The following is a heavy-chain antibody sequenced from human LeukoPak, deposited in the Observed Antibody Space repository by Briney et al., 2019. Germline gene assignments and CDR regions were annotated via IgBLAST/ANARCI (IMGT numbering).Heavy chain of an antibody. Sequence: SETLSLTCTVSGGSISSSSYYWGWIRQPPGKGLEWIGSIHYSGSTYYKPSLKSRVTISVDTSKNQFSLKLSSVTAADTAVYYCARGSGQWGFDSWGQGTLVTVSS. V-gene: IGHV4-39*07. CDR2: IHYSGST. CDR3: ARGSGQWGFDS. J-gene: IGHJ4*02. CDR1: GGSISSSSYY. D-gene: IGHD3-10*01.